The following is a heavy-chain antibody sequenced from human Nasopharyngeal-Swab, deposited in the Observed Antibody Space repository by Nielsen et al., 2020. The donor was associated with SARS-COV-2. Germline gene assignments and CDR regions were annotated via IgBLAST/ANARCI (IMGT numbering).Heavy chain of an antibody. CDR3: ARGGGYSYGYWDY. Sequence: IRRPPGRGLEWIGYIYYSGSTNYNPSLKSRVTISVDTSKNQFSLKLSSVTAADTAVYYCARGGGYSYGYWDYWGQGTLVTVSS. J-gene: IGHJ4*02. CDR2: IYYSGST. D-gene: IGHD5-18*01. V-gene: IGHV4-59*01.